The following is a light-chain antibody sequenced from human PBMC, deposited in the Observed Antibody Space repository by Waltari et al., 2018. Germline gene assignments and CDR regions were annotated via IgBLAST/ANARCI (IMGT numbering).Light chain of an antibody. Sequence: DVQMTQSPSTLSASVGDRVTITCRASQNIRDWLAWYQQRPGKAPWLLIYGASTLQTGVPARFSGSGSGKEVTLTINSLQPDDFATYYCQQYNGYFTWTFGQGTKVEIK. V-gene: IGKV1-5*01. CDR3: QQYNGYFTWT. J-gene: IGKJ1*01. CDR1: QNIRDW. CDR2: GAS.